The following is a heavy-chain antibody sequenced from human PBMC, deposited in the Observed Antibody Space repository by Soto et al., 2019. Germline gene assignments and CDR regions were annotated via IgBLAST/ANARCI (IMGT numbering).Heavy chain of an antibody. CDR2: IDPSDSET. Sequence: PGEALKISCKASGYSFIKYWNYWERQMPGKGLEWMGKIDPSDSETDYSPSFQGHVAISADKSISTSYLQWSSLKASDTAMYYCATRYYYNDEALDIWGQGXMVTV. V-gene: IGHV5-10-1*01. D-gene: IGHD3-10*01. J-gene: IGHJ3*02. CDR3: ATRYYYNDEALDI. CDR1: GYSFIKYW.